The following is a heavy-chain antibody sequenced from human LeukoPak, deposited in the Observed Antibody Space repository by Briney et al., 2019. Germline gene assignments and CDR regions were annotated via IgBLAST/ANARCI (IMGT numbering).Heavy chain of an antibody. V-gene: IGHV3-23*01. CDR1: GFTFDSYA. CDR3: AKETGYGGNSPLDF. CDR2: ISGSGGST. Sequence: PGGSLRLSCAASGFTFDSYAMSWVRQAPGKGLEWVSAISGSGGSTYYADSVKGRFTISRDNSETTLYLQMNSLRAEDTAVYYCAKETGYGGNSPLDFWRQGTLLTVSS. J-gene: IGHJ4*02. D-gene: IGHD4-23*01.